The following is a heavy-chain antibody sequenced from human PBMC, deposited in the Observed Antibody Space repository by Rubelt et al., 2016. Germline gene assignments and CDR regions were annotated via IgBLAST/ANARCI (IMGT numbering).Heavy chain of an antibody. J-gene: IGHJ4*02. CDR3: AARSGTYLV. CDR2: ISTSGSST. Sequence: EVQLLESGGGLGQPGGSLRLSCEASGFTFSSYVMSWARQAPGKGLEWVSSISTSGSSTYYADSVKGRFTISRDNSKNTLFLQMNSLGAEDPAVYFGAARSGTYLVWGQGTLVTVSS. V-gene: IGHV3-23*01. D-gene: IGHD3-10*01. CDR1: GFTFSSYV.